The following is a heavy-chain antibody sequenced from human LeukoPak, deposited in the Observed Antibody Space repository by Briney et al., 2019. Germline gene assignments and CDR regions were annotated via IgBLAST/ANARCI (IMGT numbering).Heavy chain of an antibody. CDR1: GGSISSSSYY. J-gene: IGHJ4*02. V-gene: IGHV4-39*07. CDR3: ARGKHIPIFGVVTDAYYFDY. D-gene: IGHD3-3*01. Sequence: PSETLSLTCTVSGGSISSSSYYWGWIRQPPGKGLEWIGSIYYSGSTYYNPSLKSRVTISVDTSKNQFSLKLSSVTAADTAVYYCARGKHIPIFGVVTDAYYFDYGAQGTWVTVPT. CDR2: IYYSGST.